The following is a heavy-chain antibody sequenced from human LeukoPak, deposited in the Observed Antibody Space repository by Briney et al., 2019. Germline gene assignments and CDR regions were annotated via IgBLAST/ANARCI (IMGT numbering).Heavy chain of an antibody. Sequence: PGGSLRLSCAASGFTFSSYGMHWVRQAPGKGLEWVAFIRYDGSNKYYADSVKGRFTISRDSSKNTLYLQMNSLRAEDTAVYYCAKGYRCSSTSCYRDWGQGTLVTVSS. V-gene: IGHV3-30*02. CDR1: GFTFSSYG. CDR3: AKGYRCSSTSCYRD. J-gene: IGHJ4*02. CDR2: IRYDGSNK. D-gene: IGHD2-2*01.